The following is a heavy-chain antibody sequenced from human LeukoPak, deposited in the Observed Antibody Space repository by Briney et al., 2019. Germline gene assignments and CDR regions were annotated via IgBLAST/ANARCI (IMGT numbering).Heavy chain of an antibody. Sequence: KISCKGSGYSFTSYWISWVRQAPGQGLEWMGGIIPIFGTANYAQKFQGRVTITADESTSTAYMELSSLRSEDTAVYYCARDRGSGWYNYFDYWGQGTLVTVSS. D-gene: IGHD6-19*01. V-gene: IGHV1-69*01. CDR3: ARDRGSGWYNYFDY. J-gene: IGHJ4*02. CDR1: GYSFTSYW. CDR2: IIPIFGTA.